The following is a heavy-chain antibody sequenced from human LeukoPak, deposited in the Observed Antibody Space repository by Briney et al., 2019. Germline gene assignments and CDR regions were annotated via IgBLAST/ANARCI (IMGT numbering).Heavy chain of an antibody. V-gene: IGHV4-59*01. CDR1: GGSISSYY. D-gene: IGHD2-15*01. Sequence: SETLSLTCTVSGGSISSYYWRWIRQPPGKGLEWIGYIYYSGSTNYNPSLKSRVTISVDTSKNQLSLKLSSVTAADTAVYYCARNNLSGGSCFDYWGQGTLVTVSS. CDR2: IYYSGST. J-gene: IGHJ4*02. CDR3: ARNNLSGGSCFDY.